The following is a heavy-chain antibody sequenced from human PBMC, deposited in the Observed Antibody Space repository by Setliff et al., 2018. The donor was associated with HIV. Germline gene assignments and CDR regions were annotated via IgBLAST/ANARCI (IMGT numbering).Heavy chain of an antibody. CDR1: GYTLTELS. CDR3: VTDPGYSSTWYSESFQH. Sequence: ASVKVSCKLSGYTLTELSIHWVRQAPGKGLEWMANFDPEDGETFYAQKFQGRLTMTEDTSTDTAYMELSSLRSDDTAMYYCVTDPGYSSTWYSESFQHWG. CDR2: FDPEDGET. V-gene: IGHV1-24*01. D-gene: IGHD6-13*01. J-gene: IGHJ1*01.